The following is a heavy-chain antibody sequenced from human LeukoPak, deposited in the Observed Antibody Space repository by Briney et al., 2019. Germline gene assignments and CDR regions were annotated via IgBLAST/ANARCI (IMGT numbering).Heavy chain of an antibody. V-gene: IGHV3-23*01. CDR1: GFTFSSYA. D-gene: IGHD5-18*01. CDR3: AKLSGYSYGYFDY. J-gene: IGHJ4*02. Sequence: PGGSLRLSCAASGFTFSSYAMSGVRQAPGKGLEGVSAISGSGGSTYYADSVKGRFTISRDNSKNTLYLQMNSLRAEDTAVYYCAKLSGYSYGYFDYWGQGTLVTVSS. CDR2: ISGSGGST.